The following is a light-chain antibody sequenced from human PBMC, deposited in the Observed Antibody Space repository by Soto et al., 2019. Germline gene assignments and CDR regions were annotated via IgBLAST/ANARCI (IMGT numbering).Light chain of an antibody. CDR3: CSYAGSNTLV. CDR2: EGS. CDR1: SSDVGSYNL. V-gene: IGLV2-23*01. J-gene: IGLJ2*01. Sequence: QSALTQPASVSGSPGQSITISCTGTSSDVGSYNLVSWYQQHPGKAPKLMIYEGSKRPSGVSNRFSASKSGNTASLTISGLQAEDEADYYCCSYAGSNTLVFGGGTKVTVL.